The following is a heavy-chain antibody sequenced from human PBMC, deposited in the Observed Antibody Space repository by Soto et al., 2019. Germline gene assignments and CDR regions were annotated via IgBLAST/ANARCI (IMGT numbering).Heavy chain of an antibody. V-gene: IGHV1-69*13. D-gene: IGHD1-1*01. CDR2: IIPIFGTA. J-gene: IGHJ3*02. CDR3: ARLGQTGPRIAFDI. CDR1: GDTFSSYA. Sequence: SVKVSCKASGDTFSSYAISWVRQAPGQGLEWMGGIIPIFGTANYAQKFQGRVTITADESTSTAYMELSSLRSEDTAVYYCARLGQTGPRIAFDIWGQGTMVTVSS.